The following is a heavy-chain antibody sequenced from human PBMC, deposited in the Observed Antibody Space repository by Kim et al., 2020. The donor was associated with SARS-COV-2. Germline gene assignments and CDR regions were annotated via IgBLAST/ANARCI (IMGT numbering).Heavy chain of an antibody. CDR3: TAPKDV. V-gene: IGHV3-73*01. CDR2: IRTKAGSYAT. J-gene: IGHJ6*02. Sequence: GGSLRLSCAASGFTFSGSNIHWVRQASGKGLEWVARIRTKAGSYATAYAASVKGRFIISRDDSKNTAYLQMNNLKTEDTARYYCTAPKDVWGQGTTVTVS. CDR1: GFTFSGSN.